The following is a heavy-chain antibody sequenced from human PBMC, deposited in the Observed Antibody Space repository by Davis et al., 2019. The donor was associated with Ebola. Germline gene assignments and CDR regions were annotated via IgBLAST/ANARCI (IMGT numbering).Heavy chain of an antibody. J-gene: IGHJ6*02. Sequence: SVKVSCKASGGTFSSYAISWVRQAPGQGLEWMGGIIPIFGTANYAQKFQGRVTITADESTSTAYMELSSLRSEDTAVYYCARGPTTVKGYYYYYYGMDVWGQGTLVTVSS. D-gene: IGHD4-11*01. CDR2: IIPIFGTA. CDR3: ARGPTTVKGYYYYYYGMDV. V-gene: IGHV1-69*13. CDR1: GGTFSSYA.